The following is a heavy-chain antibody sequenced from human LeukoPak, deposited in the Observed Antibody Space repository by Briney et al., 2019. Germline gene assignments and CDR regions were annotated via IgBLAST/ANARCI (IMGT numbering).Heavy chain of an antibody. J-gene: IGHJ4*02. V-gene: IGHV3-21*01. CDR3: ARVSYRGYSGYDFDF. D-gene: IGHD5-12*01. Sequence: GGSLRLSCAASGFTFSNYYMSWVRQAPGKGLEWVSSIRNSSSYVYYADSVKGRFTISRDNAKNSLYLQMSGLRAEDTAVYYCARVSYRGYSGYDFDFWGQGTLVTVSS. CDR2: IRNSSSYV. CDR1: GFTFSNYY.